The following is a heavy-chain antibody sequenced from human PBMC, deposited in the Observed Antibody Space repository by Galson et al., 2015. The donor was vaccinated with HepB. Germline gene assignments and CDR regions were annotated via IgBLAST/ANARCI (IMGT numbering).Heavy chain of an antibody. V-gene: IGHV3-23*01. CDR2: ISGSGGTT. CDR1: GFTFSSYA. J-gene: IGHJ4*02. Sequence: SLRLSCAASGFTFSSYAMTWVRQAPGKGLEWVSTISGSGGTTYYADSVEGRFTISRDNSKNTLYLEINSLRAEDTAVYYCANPIRNWNVRLWGQGTLVTVPS. CDR3: ANPIRNWNVRL. D-gene: IGHD1-1*01.